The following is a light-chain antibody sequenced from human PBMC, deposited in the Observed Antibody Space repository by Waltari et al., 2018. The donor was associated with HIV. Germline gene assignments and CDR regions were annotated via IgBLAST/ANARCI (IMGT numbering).Light chain of an antibody. CDR1: TGYDNSK. CDR2: VGLGGRVG. CDR3: GSDHGTGSNSVYVV. J-gene: IGLJ2*01. Sequence: QLVVTQAPSASASLGASVTLTCTLHTGYDNSKVDWYQQRPGKGPRVVLRVGLGGRVGARRDGITVRFSGSAQGLERYLTSKNIQEDESGDYHGGSDHGTGSNSVYVVFGGGTRLTVL. V-gene: IGLV9-49*03.